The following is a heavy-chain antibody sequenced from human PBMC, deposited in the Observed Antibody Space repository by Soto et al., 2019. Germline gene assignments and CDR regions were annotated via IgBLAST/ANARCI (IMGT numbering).Heavy chain of an antibody. V-gene: IGHV4-59*01. D-gene: IGHD2-21*02. Sequence: TSETLSLTCTVSGGSISRYYCSWIRQPPGKGLEWIGYLYNTGSTIYSPSLESRVTISVDTSKNQFSLKLNSVTAADTAVYYCARDLWGYCGTDCYPLDVWGPGTTVTVSS. CDR2: LYNTGST. CDR1: GGSISRYY. CDR3: ARDLWGYCGTDCYPLDV. J-gene: IGHJ6*02.